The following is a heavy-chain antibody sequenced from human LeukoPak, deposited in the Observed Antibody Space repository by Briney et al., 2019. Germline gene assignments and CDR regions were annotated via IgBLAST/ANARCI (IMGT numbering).Heavy chain of an antibody. J-gene: IGHJ4*02. Sequence: SETLSLTCSVSGDFVGSYYWSWVRQPPGKGLEWIGCMYYTGGTHYNPSLQSRVSMSIDTSKNQFSLKVYSLTAADTAVYYCARHHSGWHFDSWGQGIPVTVSS. CDR2: MYYTGGT. CDR3: ARHHSGWHFDS. V-gene: IGHV4-59*02. CDR1: GDFVGSYY. D-gene: IGHD6-19*01.